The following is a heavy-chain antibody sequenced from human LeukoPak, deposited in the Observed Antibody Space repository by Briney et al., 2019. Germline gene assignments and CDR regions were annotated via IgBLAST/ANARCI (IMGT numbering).Heavy chain of an antibody. CDR2: INHSGST. Sequence: SETLSLTCTVTGTSISSHYWSWIRQPPGKGLEWIGEINHSGSTNYNPSLKSRVTISVDTSKNQFSLKLSSVTAADTAVYYCARVGHIVATILPDYWGQGTLVTVSS. CDR3: ARVGHIVATILPDY. CDR1: GTSISSHY. J-gene: IGHJ4*02. D-gene: IGHD5-12*01. V-gene: IGHV4-34*01.